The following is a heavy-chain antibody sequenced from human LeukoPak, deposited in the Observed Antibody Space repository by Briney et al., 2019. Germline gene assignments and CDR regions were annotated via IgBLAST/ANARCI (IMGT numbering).Heavy chain of an antibody. CDR3: VKGGTYDSFDI. CDR2: ISGSVGTT. D-gene: IGHD1-26*01. CDR1: GFTFSGYV. V-gene: IGHV3-23*01. Sequence: GGSLRLSCAASGFTFSGYVMSWARQAPGKGVEWVSSISGSVGTTYYADSVKGRFTSSRDNSKNTLYLQMNSLRAEDTAVYYCVKGGTYDSFDIWGQGTMVTVSS. J-gene: IGHJ3*02.